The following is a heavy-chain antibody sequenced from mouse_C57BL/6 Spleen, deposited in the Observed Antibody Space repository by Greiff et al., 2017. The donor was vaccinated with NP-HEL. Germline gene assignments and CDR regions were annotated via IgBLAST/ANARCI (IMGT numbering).Heavy chain of an antibody. CDR3: ARRVIHAFAY. V-gene: IGHV1-82*01. CDR1: GYAFSSSW. CDR2: IYPGDGDT. J-gene: IGHJ3*01. Sequence: QVQLQQSGPELVKPGASVKISCKASGYAFSSSWMNWVKQRPGKGLEWIGRIYPGDGDTNYNGKFKGKATLTADKSSSTAYMQLSSLTSEDSAVYFCARRVIHAFAYWGQGTLVTVSA.